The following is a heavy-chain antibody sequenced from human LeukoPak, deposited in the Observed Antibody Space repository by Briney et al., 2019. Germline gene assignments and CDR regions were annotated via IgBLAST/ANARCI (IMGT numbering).Heavy chain of an antibody. CDR1: GFTFSSYG. J-gene: IGHJ4*02. V-gene: IGHV3-30*03. CDR3: ARAGATIFGVVIMGLDY. CDR2: ISYDGSNK. D-gene: IGHD3-3*01. Sequence: PGGSLRLSCAASGFTFSSYGMHWVRQAPGKGLEWVAVISYDGSNKYYADSVKGRFTISRDNSKNTLYLQMNSLRAEDTAVYYCARAGATIFGVVIMGLDYWGQGTLVTVSS.